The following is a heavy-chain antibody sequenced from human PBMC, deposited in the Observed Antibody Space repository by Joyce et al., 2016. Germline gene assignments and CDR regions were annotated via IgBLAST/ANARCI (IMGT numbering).Heavy chain of an antibody. Sequence: EVQLLESGGGLVQPGGSLRLSCAASGFPFSIFAMTWVRRIPGGGLDWVSSSSGSGATTYYADSVKGRFIFSRDNSKNMLYLQMHSLRAEDTAVYYCAKRGLTSLSGYSYYYMDVWGKGTTVTVSS. CDR2: SSGSGATT. CDR3: AKRGLTSLSGYSYYYMDV. V-gene: IGHV3-23*01. CDR1: GFPFSIFA. D-gene: IGHD3-10*01. J-gene: IGHJ6*03.